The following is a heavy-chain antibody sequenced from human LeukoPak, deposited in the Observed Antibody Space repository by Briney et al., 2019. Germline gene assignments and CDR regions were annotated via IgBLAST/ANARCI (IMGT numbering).Heavy chain of an antibody. Sequence: SETLSLTCSVSGGSMSNNYWGWIRQPPGKGLEWIGYISYTGSTSVTPSLKSRVNIFLETPRNQFSLEVSSVIAADTAVYYCVRLQSANHDNGYYTEGFYYMDVWGKGTTVTVSS. CDR2: ISYTGST. V-gene: IGHV4-59*08. D-gene: IGHD4-17*01. CDR1: GGSMSNNY. J-gene: IGHJ6*03. CDR3: VRLQSANHDNGYYTEGFYYMDV.